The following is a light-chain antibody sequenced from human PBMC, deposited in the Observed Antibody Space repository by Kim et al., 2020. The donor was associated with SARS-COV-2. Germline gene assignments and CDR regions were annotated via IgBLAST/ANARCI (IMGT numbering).Light chain of an antibody. J-gene: IGKJ1*01. CDR2: KAS. CDR1: QSISVS. CDR3: QQYSTYPWT. Sequence: ASVGDRVTIACRGSQSISVSLAWYQQKPGEAPELLIYKASSLQSGVPSRFSGSGSGTEFTLTISSLQPDDFATYFCQQYSTYPWTFGQGTKVDIK. V-gene: IGKV1-5*03.